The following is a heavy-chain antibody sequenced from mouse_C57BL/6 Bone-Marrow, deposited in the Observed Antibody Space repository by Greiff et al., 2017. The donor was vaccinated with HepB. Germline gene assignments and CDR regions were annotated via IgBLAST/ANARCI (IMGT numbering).Heavy chain of an antibody. CDR2: IYPGDGDT. D-gene: IGHD1-1*01. V-gene: IGHV1-80*01. Sequence: VQLQQSGAELVKPGASVKISCKASGYAFSSYWMNWVKQRPGKGLEWIGQIYPGDGDTNYNGKFKGKATLTADKSSSTAYMQLSSLTSEDSAVYFCARCHTVVDWYFDVWGTGTTVTVSS. CDR3: ARCHTVVDWYFDV. J-gene: IGHJ1*03. CDR1: GYAFSSYW.